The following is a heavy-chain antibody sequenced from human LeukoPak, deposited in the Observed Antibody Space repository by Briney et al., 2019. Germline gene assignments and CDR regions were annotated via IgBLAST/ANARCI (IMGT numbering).Heavy chain of an antibody. J-gene: IGHJ4*02. CDR3: ARAPFYYDSSGYPYFDG. CDR1: GGSITSTNY. V-gene: IGHV3-53*01. CDR2: MYTGGST. Sequence: ETLSLTCGVSGGSITSTNYWTWVRQPPGKGLEWVSVMYTGGSTYYADSVKGRFTISRDNSKNTLYLQMNSLRAEDTALYYCARAPFYYDSSGYPYFDGWGQGTLVTVSS. D-gene: IGHD3-22*01.